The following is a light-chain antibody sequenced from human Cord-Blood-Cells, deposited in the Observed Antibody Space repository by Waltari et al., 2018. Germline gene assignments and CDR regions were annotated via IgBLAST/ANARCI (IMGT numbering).Light chain of an antibody. CDR1: ISDVGGYNY. CDR3: CSYAGSYTSYV. Sequence: QSALTQPRSVSGSPGQAVTISCTGTISDVGGYNYVSWYQTHPGKAPQLMIYDVSKRPSGVPDRFSGSKSGNTASLTISGLQAEDEADYYCCSYAGSYTSYVFGTGTKVTVL. J-gene: IGLJ1*01. CDR2: DVS. V-gene: IGLV2-11*01.